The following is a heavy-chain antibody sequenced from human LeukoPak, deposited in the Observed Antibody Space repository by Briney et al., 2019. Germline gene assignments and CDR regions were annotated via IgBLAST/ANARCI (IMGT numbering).Heavy chain of an antibody. CDR1: GGTFSSYA. CDR2: IIPILGIA. V-gene: IGHV1-69*04. Sequence: SVTVSCKASGGTFSSYAISWVRHAPGQGLEWMGRIIPILGIANYAQKFQGRVTITADKSTSTAYMELSSLRSEDTAVYYCARGSSGWLYYYYGMDVWGQGTTVTVSS. J-gene: IGHJ6*02. D-gene: IGHD6-19*01. CDR3: ARGSSGWLYYYYGMDV.